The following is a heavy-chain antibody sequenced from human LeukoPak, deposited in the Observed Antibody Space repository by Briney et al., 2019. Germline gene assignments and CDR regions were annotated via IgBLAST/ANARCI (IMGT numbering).Heavy chain of an antibody. CDR1: GFIFSNYG. Sequence: PGRSLRLSCAASGFIFSNYGFHWVRQAPGKGLEWVAVFWFDGRQKYYVDSVKGRFTVSRDTSKKTVYLQMNSLRAEDTAVYYCARDDDGSGKYGQLYWGQGTLVTVSS. V-gene: IGHV3-33*01. CDR2: FWFDGRQK. CDR3: ARDDDGSGKYGQLY. J-gene: IGHJ4*02. D-gene: IGHD3-10*01.